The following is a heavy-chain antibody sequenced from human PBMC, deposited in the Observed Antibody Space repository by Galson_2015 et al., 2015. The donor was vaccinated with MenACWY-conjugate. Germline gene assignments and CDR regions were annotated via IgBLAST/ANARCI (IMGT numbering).Heavy chain of an antibody. D-gene: IGHD4-17*01. Sequence: SLILSSAASGVTFSSSAMSWVRQARGKGLGGVSRVGVGGWTNYADSVKGRFTISTDNSENTFYLQMDSLRVEDTAIYYCARDLDGGPGDHLAYCEYWGRGTLVTVSS. CDR2: VGVGGWT. CDR3: ARDLDGGPGDHLAYCEY. CDR1: GVTFSSSA. J-gene: IGHJ4*02. V-gene: IGHV3-23*01.